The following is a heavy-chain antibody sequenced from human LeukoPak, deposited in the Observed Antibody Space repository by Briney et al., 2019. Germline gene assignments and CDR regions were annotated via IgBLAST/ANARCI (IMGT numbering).Heavy chain of an antibody. Sequence: GGSLRLSCAASGFTFSTYSIIWVRQAPGKGLEWVSSISSSSTYIYYGDSVKGRFTISRDNAKNSSYLQMSSLRAEDTAVYYCARDSKLSGSSFDYWGQGTLVTVSS. V-gene: IGHV3-21*01. CDR1: GFTFSTYS. CDR2: ISSSSTYI. CDR3: ARDSKLSGSSFDY. D-gene: IGHD1-26*01. J-gene: IGHJ4*02.